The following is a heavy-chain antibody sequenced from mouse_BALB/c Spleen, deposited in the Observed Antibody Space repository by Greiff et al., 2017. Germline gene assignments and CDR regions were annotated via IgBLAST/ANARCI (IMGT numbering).Heavy chain of an antibody. Sequence: QVQLQQSGPELVKPGASVKISCKASGYAFSSSWMNWVKQRPGQGLEWIGRIYPGDGDTNYNGKFKGKATLTADKSSSTAYMQLSSLTSVDSAVYFCAREDYDPFAYWGQGTLVTVSA. CDR3: AREDYDPFAY. D-gene: IGHD2-4*01. V-gene: IGHV1-82*01. J-gene: IGHJ3*01. CDR1: GYAFSSSW. CDR2: IYPGDGDT.